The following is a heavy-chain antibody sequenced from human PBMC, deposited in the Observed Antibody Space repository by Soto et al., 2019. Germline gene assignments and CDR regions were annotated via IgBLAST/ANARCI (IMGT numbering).Heavy chain of an antibody. CDR1: GYTFTSYG. D-gene: IGHD3-9*01. J-gene: IGHJ4*02. CDR3: ARDLRSYYDILTVYYNPSSASTQFDY. V-gene: IGHV1-18*01. Sequence: GASVKVSCKASGYTFTSYGISWVRQAPGQGLEWMGWISAYNGNTNYAQKLQGRVTMTTDTSTSTAYMELRSLRSDDTAVYYCARDLRSYYDILTVYYNPSSASTQFDYWGQGTLVTVSS. CDR2: ISAYNGNT.